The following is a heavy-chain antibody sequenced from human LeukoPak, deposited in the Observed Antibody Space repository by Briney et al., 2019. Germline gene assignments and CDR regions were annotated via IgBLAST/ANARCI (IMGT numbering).Heavy chain of an antibody. D-gene: IGHD6-19*01. CDR1: GFTFKNAW. Sequence: GGSLRLSCAASGFTFKNAWMSWVRQAPGKGLEWVGHIKSRNDGGTTDYAAPVKARFTISRDDSKNTLYLQMNSLKTEDTAVYYCARVSGGAVARWGINWVDPWGQGTLVTVSS. J-gene: IGHJ5*02. CDR3: ARVSGGAVARWGINWVDP. V-gene: IGHV3-15*01. CDR2: IKSRNDGGTT.